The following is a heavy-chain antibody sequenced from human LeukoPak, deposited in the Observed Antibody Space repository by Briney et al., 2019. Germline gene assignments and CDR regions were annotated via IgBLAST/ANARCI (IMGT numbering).Heavy chain of an antibody. CDR3: ARDSTPSSGWYVDYYYYYMDV. V-gene: IGHV4-61*02. CDR1: GGSISSGSYY. CDR2: IYTSEST. J-gene: IGHJ6*03. D-gene: IGHD6-19*01. Sequence: SETLSLTCTVSGGSISSGSYYWSWIRQPAGKGLEWIGRIYTSESTNYNPSLKSRVTMSVDTSKNQFSLKLSSVTAADTAVYYCARDSTPSSGWYVDYYYYYMDVWGKGTTVTISS.